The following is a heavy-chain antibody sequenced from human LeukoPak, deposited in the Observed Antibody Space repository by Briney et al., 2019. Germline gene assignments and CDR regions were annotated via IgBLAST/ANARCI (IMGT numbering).Heavy chain of an antibody. J-gene: IGHJ4*02. CDR3: ARDRVHEELGTFDY. Sequence: SETLSLTCTVSGGSISSYYWSWIRQPPGKGLERIGYIYYSGSTNYNPSLKSRVTISVDTSKNQFSLKLSSVTAADTAVYYCARDRVHEELGTFDYWGQGTLVTVSS. V-gene: IGHV4-59*01. CDR2: IYYSGST. CDR1: GGSISSYY. D-gene: IGHD7-27*01.